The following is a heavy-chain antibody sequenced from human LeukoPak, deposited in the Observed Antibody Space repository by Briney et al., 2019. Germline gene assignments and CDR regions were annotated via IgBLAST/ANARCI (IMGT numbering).Heavy chain of an antibody. J-gene: IGHJ4*02. CDR1: GFTFNTFA. CDR3: TRSTKTNDY. CDR2: ISSSSNTI. V-gene: IGHV3-48*01. Sequence: GGSLRLSCAASGFTFNTFAMSWVRQAPGKGLEWLSYISSSSNTIYYADSVKGRFTIYRDNAKHTLSLQMNGLRAEDTALYYCTRSTKTNDYWGQGTLVTVSS. D-gene: IGHD2-8*01.